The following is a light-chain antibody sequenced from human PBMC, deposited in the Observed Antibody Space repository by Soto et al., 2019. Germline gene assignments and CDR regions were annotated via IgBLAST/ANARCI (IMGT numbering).Light chain of an antibody. CDR1: DVGSYKF. CDR3: CSSAGSSTYV. J-gene: IGLJ1*01. Sequence: QSVLTQPASVSGSPGQSITISCSDVGSYKFVSWYQHHPDKAPKLIIYEATERPSGVSDRFPGSKSANTASLTISGLQAEDEADYYCCSSAGSSTYVFGGGTKVTVL. CDR2: EAT. V-gene: IGLV2-23*01.